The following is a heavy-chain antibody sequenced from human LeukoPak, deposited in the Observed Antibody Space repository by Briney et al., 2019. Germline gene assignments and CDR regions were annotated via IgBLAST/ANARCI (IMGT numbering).Heavy chain of an antibody. CDR1: GYTFTGYY. CDR2: INPNSGGT. Sequence: GASVKVSCKASGYTFTGYYMHWVRQAPGQGLEWMGWINPNSGGTNYAQKFQERVTITRDMSTSTAYMELSSLRSEDTAVCYCAASWQDMVPIDYWGQGTLVTVSS. CDR3: AASWQDMVPIDY. V-gene: IGHV1-2*02. D-gene: IGHD2-8*01. J-gene: IGHJ4*02.